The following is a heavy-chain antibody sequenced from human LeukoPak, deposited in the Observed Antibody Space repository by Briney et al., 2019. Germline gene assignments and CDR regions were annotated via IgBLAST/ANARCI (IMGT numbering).Heavy chain of an antibody. CDR3: ARDRSYGKTPYYYYMDV. CDR2: INPIFDSA. V-gene: IGHV1-69*06. CDR1: GGTFCSYA. J-gene: IGHJ6*03. D-gene: IGHD5-18*01. Sequence: GASVKVSCKASGGTFCSYAISWVRQAPGQGLEWMGGINPIFDSANYAQKFQGRVTITADKSTSTAYMELSSLRSEDTAVYCCARDRSYGKTPYYYYMDVWGKGTTVTVSS.